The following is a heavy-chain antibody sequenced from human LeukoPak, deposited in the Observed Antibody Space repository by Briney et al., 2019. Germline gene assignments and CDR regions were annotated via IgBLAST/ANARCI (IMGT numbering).Heavy chain of an antibody. CDR1: GGSFSGYY. Sequence: SETLSLTCAVYGGSFSGYYWSWIRQPPGKGLEWIGEINHSGSTNYNPSLKSRVTISVDTSKNQFSLKLSSVTAADTAVYYCARGYSSSWYGTHYFDYWGQGTLVTVSS. CDR2: INHSGST. J-gene: IGHJ4*02. CDR3: ARGYSSSWYGTHYFDY. V-gene: IGHV4-34*01. D-gene: IGHD6-13*01.